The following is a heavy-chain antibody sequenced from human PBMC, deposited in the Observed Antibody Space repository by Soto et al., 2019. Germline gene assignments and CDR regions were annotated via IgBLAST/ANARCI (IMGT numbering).Heavy chain of an antibody. D-gene: IGHD6-19*01. CDR1: GGSISSSSYY. CDR3: ARQQGSGWYALDY. CDR2: IYYSGST. J-gene: IGHJ4*02. V-gene: IGHV4-39*01. Sequence: SETLSLTCTVSGGSISSSSYYWGWIRQPPGKGLEWIGSIYYSGSTYYNPSLKSRVTISVDTSKNQFSLKLSSVTAADTAVYYCARQQGSGWYALDYWGQGTLVTVSS.